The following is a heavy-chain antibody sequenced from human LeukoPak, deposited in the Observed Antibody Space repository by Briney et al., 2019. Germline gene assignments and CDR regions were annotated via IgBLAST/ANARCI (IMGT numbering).Heavy chain of an antibody. D-gene: IGHD1-14*01. CDR3: TTELDVRPNHY. Sequence: PGGSLRLSCAASGFTLSTYGMHWVRQAPGKGLQWVSFIRYDRTNKYYADSVKGRFTISRDNSKNTLYLQMNSLKSEDTAVYYCTTELDVRPNHYWGQGTLVTVSS. V-gene: IGHV3-30*02. CDR1: GFTLSTYG. CDR2: IRYDRTNK. J-gene: IGHJ4*02.